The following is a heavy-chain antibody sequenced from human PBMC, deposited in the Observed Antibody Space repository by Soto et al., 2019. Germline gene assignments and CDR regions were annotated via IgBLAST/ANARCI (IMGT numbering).Heavy chain of an antibody. CDR2: ISSSSSYT. Sequence: PGGSLRLSCAASGFTFSDYYMSCIRQAPGKGLEWFSYISSSSSYTNYADSVKGRFTISRDNAKNSLYLQMNSLRAEDTGVYYCAHLYYDFWSGYHRTYGMDVGGQGTTVTVSS. D-gene: IGHD3-3*01. CDR3: AHLYYDFWSGYHRTYGMDV. J-gene: IGHJ6*02. V-gene: IGHV3-11*06. CDR1: GFTFSDYY.